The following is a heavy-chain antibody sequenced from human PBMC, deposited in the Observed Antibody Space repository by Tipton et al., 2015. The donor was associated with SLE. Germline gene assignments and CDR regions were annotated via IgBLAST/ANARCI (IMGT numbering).Heavy chain of an antibody. CDR1: GYSFTGNY. CDR2: YDPNSGVT. J-gene: IGHJ4*02. D-gene: IGHD3-3*01. Sequence: QSGAEVKKPGASVKVSCKASGYSFTGNYLHWVRQAPGQGLEWVGRYDPNSGVTDFAQKFQGRVTLTEDTSITTAYMELSSLRSDDTAVYYCARDFTIWSGYSVDYWGQGTLVTVSS. CDR3: ARDFTIWSGYSVDY. V-gene: IGHV1-2*06.